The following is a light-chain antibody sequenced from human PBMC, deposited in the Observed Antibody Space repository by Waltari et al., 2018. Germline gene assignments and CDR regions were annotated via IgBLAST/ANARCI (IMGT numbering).Light chain of an antibody. CDR1: QSVRSN. CDR3: QHYRNWPFT. J-gene: IGKJ3*01. CDR2: GAS. V-gene: IGKV3-15*01. Sequence: ETVLTQSPATLSLSPGERVTLSCRASQSVRSNLAWYQQKPGQPPRLLFYGASSRATGIPDRFSASGSGTDFTLTISSLEPEDFAVYYCQHYRNWPFTFGPGTKLEIK.